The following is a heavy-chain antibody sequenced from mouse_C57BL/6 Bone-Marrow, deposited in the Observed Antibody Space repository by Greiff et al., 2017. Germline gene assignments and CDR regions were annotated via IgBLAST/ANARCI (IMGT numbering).Heavy chain of an antibody. V-gene: IGHV1-26*01. CDR3: ARGGNYV. CDR2: INPNNGGT. J-gene: IGHJ1*03. D-gene: IGHD2-1*01. Sequence: EVQLVESGPELVKPGASVKISCKASGYTFTDYYMNWVKQSHGKSLEWIGDINPNNGGTSYNQKFKGKATLTVDKSSSTAYMELRSLTSEDSAVYYCARGGNYVWGTGTTVTVSS. CDR1: GYTFTDYY.